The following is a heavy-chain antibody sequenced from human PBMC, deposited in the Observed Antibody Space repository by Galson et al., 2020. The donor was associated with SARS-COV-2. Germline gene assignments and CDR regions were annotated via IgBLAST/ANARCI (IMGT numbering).Heavy chain of an antibody. J-gene: IGHJ4*02. V-gene: IGHV4-61*02. CDR3: TAYYYDNDGFLLGHY. CDR2: IYTSGST. D-gene: IGHD3-22*01. CDR1: GDSISSGNYY. Sequence: SEPLSLTCTVSGDSISSGNYYWSWIRQPAGKGLEWIGRIYTSGSTNYNPSLKSRVTISVYTSKNQFSLRLSSVTAADTALYYCTAYYYDNDGFLLGHYWGQGALVAVSS.